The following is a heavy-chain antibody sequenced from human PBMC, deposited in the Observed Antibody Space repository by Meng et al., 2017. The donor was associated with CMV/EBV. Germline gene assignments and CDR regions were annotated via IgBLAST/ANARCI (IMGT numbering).Heavy chain of an antibody. V-gene: IGHV2-26*01. J-gene: IGHJ4*02. CDR3: ARFVEYSNPKFDN. CDR1: GFPLSNGRMG. CDR2: IFSNDEK. Sequence: SGPTLVKPTETLTLTCTVSGFPLSNGRMGVSWIRQPPGKALEWLAHIFSNDEKSYSTSLQRRLTISKDTSKSQVVLTMTNMDPVDTATYYCARFVEYSNPKFDNWGQGTLVTVSS. D-gene: IGHD2/OR15-2a*01.